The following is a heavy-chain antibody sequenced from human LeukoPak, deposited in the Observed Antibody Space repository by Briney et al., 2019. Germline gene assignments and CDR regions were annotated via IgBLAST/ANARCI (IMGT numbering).Heavy chain of an antibody. CDR1: GFSLSTSGVG. D-gene: IGHD3-9*01. J-gene: IGHJ4*02. CDR2: IYWDDDK. CDR3: AHSLRYFDWPSPGGFDY. Sequence: SGPTLVNPTQTLTLTCTFSGFSLSTSGVGVGWIRQPPGKALEWLALIYWDDDKRYSPSLKSRLTITKDTSKDQVVLTMTNMDPVDTATYYCAHSLRYFDWPSPGGFDYWGQGTLVTVSS. V-gene: IGHV2-5*02.